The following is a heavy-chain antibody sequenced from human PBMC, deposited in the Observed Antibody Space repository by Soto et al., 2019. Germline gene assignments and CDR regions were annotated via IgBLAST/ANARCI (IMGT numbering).Heavy chain of an antibody. Sequence: GGSLRLSXAASEFTFSTYAMSWVRQAPGKGLEWVSAISGSGGSTYYADSVKGRFTISRDTSKNTLYLQMNSLIAEDTALNYCAKSYSSNWYDYFDYWGQGTLVTVS. V-gene: IGHV3-23*01. CDR3: AKSYSSNWYDYFDY. CDR1: EFTFSTYA. J-gene: IGHJ4*02. CDR2: ISGSGGST. D-gene: IGHD6-13*01.